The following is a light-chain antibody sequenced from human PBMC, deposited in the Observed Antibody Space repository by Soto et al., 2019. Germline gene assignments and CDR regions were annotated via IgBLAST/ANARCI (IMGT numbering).Light chain of an antibody. J-gene: IGKJ2*01. CDR1: QSISSY. CDR2: AAS. V-gene: IGKV1-39*01. CDR3: QQSYSTMYT. Sequence: DIQMTQSPSSLSASVGDRVTITCRASQSISSYLNWYQQKPGKAPKLLIYAASSLQSGVPSRFSGSGSGTEFTLTISSLQPEDFATYYCQQSYSTMYTFGQGTKVDIK.